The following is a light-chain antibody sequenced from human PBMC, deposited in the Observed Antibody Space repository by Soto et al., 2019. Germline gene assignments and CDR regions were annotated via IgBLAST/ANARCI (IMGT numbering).Light chain of an antibody. J-gene: IGLJ2*01. CDR3: ETWDSKTVV. V-gene: IGLV4-60*03. CDR1: SGHNSYI. Sequence: QLVLTQSSSASASLGSSVKLTCTLSSGHNSYIIAWHQQQPGKAPRYLMKLEGSGSYNKGSGVPDRFSGSSSGADRYLIISNLQSEDEADYYCETWDSKTVVFGGGTKLTVL. CDR2: LEGSGSY.